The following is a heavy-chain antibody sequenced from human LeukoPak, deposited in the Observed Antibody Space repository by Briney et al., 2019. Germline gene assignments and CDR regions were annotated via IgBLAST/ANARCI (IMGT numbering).Heavy chain of an antibody. CDR2: VNHSGST. J-gene: IGHJ4*02. V-gene: IGHV4-34*01. Sequence: SETLSLTCAVYGGSFSTYYWSWIRQPPGKGLEWIGEVNHSGSTNYNPSLKSRVTISVDSSKSQFSLKLSSVTAADTAVYYCARGLGSWFKYRGQGTLVTVSS. CDR3: ARGLGSWFKY. CDR1: GGSFSTYY. D-gene: IGHD6-13*01.